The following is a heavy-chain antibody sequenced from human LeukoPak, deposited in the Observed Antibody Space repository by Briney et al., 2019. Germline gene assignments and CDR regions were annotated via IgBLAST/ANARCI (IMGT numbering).Heavy chain of an antibody. J-gene: IGHJ3*02. D-gene: IGHD1-26*01. CDR2: IKQDGSEK. CDR3: ARLGATGAFDI. Sequence: GRSLRLSCAASGFTFSSYGMHWVRQAPGKGLEWVANIKQDGSEKYYVDSVKGRFTISRDNAKNSLYLQMNSLRAEDTAVYYCARLGATGAFDIWGQGTMVTVSS. V-gene: IGHV3-7*01. CDR1: GFTFSSYG.